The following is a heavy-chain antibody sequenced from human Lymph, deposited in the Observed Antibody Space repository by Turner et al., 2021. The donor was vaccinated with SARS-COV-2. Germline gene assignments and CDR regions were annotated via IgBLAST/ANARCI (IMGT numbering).Heavy chain of an antibody. CDR1: GYTFTRYD. V-gene: IGHV1-8*01. J-gene: IGHJ5*02. Sequence: QVQLVQSGAEVKKPGASVKVSCMASGYTFTRYDINWVRQATGQGLEWMGWMDPNSGNTGYAQKFQGRVTMTRNTSISTAYMELSSLRSEDTAVYYCARAAQLTAWFDPWGQGTLVTVSS. D-gene: IGHD3-9*01. CDR2: MDPNSGNT. CDR3: ARAAQLTAWFDP.